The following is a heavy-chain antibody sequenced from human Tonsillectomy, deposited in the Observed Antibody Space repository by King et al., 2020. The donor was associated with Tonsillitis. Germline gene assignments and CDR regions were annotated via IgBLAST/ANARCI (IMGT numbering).Heavy chain of an antibody. CDR3: ARFRDAHAFDI. V-gene: IGHV3-30-3*01. CDR1: GFTFSSYA. Sequence: VQLVESGGGVVQPGRSLRLSCAASGFTFSSYAMHWVRQAPGKGLEWVAVISYDGSNKYYADSVAGRFTISSDNSKNTVYLRMDSLRAEDTAVYYCARFRDAHAFDIWGQGTMVTVSS. J-gene: IGHJ3*02. CDR2: ISYDGSNK. D-gene: IGHD2-21*02.